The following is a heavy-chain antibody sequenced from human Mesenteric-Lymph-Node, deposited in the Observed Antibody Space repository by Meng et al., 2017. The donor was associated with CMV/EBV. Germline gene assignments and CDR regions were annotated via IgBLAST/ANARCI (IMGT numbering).Heavy chain of an antibody. CDR2: ISSSGSTI. V-gene: IGHV3-11*04. D-gene: IGHD3-10*01. Sequence: GESLKISCAASGFTFSDYYMSWVRQAPGKGLEWVSYISSSGSTIYYADSLKGRFTISRDNAKNSLYLQMNSLRAEDTAIYYCARDYSGSGSYYTPAHWGQGMLVTVSS. CDR1: GFTFSDYY. CDR3: ARDYSGSGSYYTPAH. J-gene: IGHJ4*02.